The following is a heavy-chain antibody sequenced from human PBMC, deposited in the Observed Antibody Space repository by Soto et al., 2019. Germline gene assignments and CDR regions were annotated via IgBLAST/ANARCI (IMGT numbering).Heavy chain of an antibody. CDR1: GGTFSSYA. CDR3: ARDRFDFGVVIPVDY. V-gene: IGHV1-69*01. D-gene: IGHD3-3*01. J-gene: IGHJ4*02. CDR2: IIPIFGTA. Sequence: QVQLVQSGAEVKKPGSSVKVSCKASGGTFSSYAISWVRQAPGQGLEWMGGIIPIFGTANYAQKFQGRVTITADESTSTAYMELSRLRSEDTAVYYCARDRFDFGVVIPVDYWGQGTLVTVSS.